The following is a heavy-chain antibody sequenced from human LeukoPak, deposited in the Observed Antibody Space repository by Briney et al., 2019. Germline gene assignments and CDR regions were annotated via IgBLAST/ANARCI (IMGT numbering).Heavy chain of an antibody. CDR1: GGTFNSYA. Sequence: SVKVSCKASGGTFNSYALSWVRQAPGQGLEWMGGVIPIFGTANYAQKFQGRVTITADESTSTAYMELSSLRSEDTAVYYCAVHVCSGGSCYSEDYGMDVWGKGTTVTVSS. CDR3: AVHVCSGGSCYSEDYGMDV. D-gene: IGHD2-15*01. CDR2: VIPIFGTA. J-gene: IGHJ6*04. V-gene: IGHV1-69*13.